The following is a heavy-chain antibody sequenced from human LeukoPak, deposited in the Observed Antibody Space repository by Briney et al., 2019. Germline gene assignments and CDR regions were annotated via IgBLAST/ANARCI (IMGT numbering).Heavy chain of an antibody. Sequence: GASLRLSWSASGLTVSSYGVHWVRQAPGKGLEWGAVISYDGTNKYYGDSVKGLFTISRDNSKHTLYLQMNSLRAEDTAVYYCARGLRYNWNDGGLADRGQGTLVTVSS. V-gene: IGHV3-30*01. CDR2: ISYDGTNK. J-gene: IGHJ4*02. CDR1: GLTVSSYG. CDR3: ARGLRYNWNDGGLAD. D-gene: IGHD1-1*01.